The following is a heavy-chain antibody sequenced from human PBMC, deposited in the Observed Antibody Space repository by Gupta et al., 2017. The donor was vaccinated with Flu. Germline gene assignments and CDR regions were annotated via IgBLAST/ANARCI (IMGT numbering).Heavy chain of an antibody. CDR3: ARRGKTGYDNWFDP. J-gene: IGHJ5*02. V-gene: IGHV4-39*01. CDR2: LFYTGST. D-gene: IGHD3-9*01. Sequence: IRQPPGKGLEWIGSLFYTGSTSYSPSLKSRVTISVDTSKNQFSLKLSSVTAADTAVYYCARRGKTGYDNWFDPWGQGTLVTVSS.